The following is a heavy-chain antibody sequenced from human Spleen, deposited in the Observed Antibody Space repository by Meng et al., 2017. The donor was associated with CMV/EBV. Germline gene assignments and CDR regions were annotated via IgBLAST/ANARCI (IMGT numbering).Heavy chain of an antibody. CDR3: ARAAGMGDYYYGMDV. V-gene: IGHV1-46*01. CDR2: INPSGGST. Sequence: ASVKVSCKASGYTFTSYYMHWVRQAPGQGLEWMGIINPSGGSTSYAQKFQGRVTMTRDTSTSTVYMELSSLRSEDTAVCYCARAAGMGDYYYGMDVWGQGTTVTVSS. D-gene: IGHD6-13*01. J-gene: IGHJ6*02. CDR1: GYTFTSYY.